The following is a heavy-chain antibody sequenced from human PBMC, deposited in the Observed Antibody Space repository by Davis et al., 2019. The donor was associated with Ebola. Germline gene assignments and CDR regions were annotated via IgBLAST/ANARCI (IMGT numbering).Heavy chain of an antibody. J-gene: IGHJ5*02. CDR3: ARGEMVEQQLEFDP. CDR2: ISSSASYT. V-gene: IGHV3-11*06. Sequence: PGGSLRLSCAASEFTFSDYYMSWIRQAPGKGLEWVSFISSSASYTSYADSVKGRFTISRDNAKNSVYLQMNSLRVEDTAVYYCARGEMVEQQLEFDPWGQGTLVTVSS. D-gene: IGHD6-13*01. CDR1: EFTFSDYY.